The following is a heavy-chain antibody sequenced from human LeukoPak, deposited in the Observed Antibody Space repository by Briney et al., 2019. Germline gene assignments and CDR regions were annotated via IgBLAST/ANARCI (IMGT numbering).Heavy chain of an antibody. V-gene: IGHV3-23*01. CDR2: ISGSGGST. CDR3: AKDGIYCSSTTCQYYFDH. J-gene: IGHJ4*02. D-gene: IGHD2-2*01. Sequence: GGSLRLSCAASGFTFSTYAMSWVRQAPGKGLEWVSAISGSGGSTYYADSVKGRFTISRDNSKNTLYLQMNSLRAEDTAVYYCAKDGIYCSSTTCQYYFDHWGQGILVTVSS. CDR1: GFTFSTYA.